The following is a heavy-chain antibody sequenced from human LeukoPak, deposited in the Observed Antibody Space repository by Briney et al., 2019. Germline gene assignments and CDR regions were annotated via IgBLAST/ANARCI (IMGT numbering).Heavy chain of an antibody. V-gene: IGHV3-23*01. CDR1: GFTFSTYA. Sequence: PGGSLRLSCEASGFTFSTYAMSWVRQAPGKGLEWVSGISGSGGSTYYADSVKGRFTISRDNSKNTLYLQMNSLRAEDAAVYYCAKDQIYGSGSYPSPLFDYWGQGTLVTVSS. D-gene: IGHD3-10*01. CDR3: AKDQIYGSGSYPSPLFDY. J-gene: IGHJ4*02. CDR2: ISGSGGST.